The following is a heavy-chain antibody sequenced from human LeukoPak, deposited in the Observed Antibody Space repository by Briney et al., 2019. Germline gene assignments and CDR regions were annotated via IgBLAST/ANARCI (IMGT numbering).Heavy chain of an antibody. D-gene: IGHD3-9*01. CDR3: ARSDILRYYYGMDV. CDR2: IYYSGTT. V-gene: IGHV4-59*08. Sequence: MASETLSLTCTVSGGSISGYYWTWIRQPPGKGLECIGYIYYSGTTNYNPSLKSRVTISVDTSKNQFSLKLSSVTAADTAVYYCARSDILRYYYGMDVWGQGTTVTVSS. J-gene: IGHJ6*02. CDR1: GGSISGYY.